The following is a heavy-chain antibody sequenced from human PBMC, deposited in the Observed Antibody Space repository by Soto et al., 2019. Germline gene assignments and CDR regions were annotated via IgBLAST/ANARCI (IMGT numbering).Heavy chain of an antibody. J-gene: IGHJ2*01. CDR1: GYTFTGYY. Sequence: ASVKVSCKASGYTFTGYYMHWVRQAPGQGLEWMGWINPNSGGTNYAQKFQGWVTMTRDTSISTAYMELSRLRSDDTAVYYCAREGFRYCSGGSCYLGSFWYFDLWGRGTLVTVPQ. CDR2: INPNSGGT. D-gene: IGHD2-15*01. CDR3: AREGFRYCSGGSCYLGSFWYFDL. V-gene: IGHV1-2*04.